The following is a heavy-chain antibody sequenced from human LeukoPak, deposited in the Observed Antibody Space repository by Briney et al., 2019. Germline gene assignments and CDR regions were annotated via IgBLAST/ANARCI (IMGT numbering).Heavy chain of an antibody. D-gene: IGHD3-3*01. J-gene: IGHJ4*02. CDR3: ARGLLEWLYFDY. Sequence: SVKVSCKASGGTFSSYAISWVRQAPGQGLEWMGGIIPIFGTANYAQKFQGRVTITTDESTSTAYMELSSLGSEDTAVYYCARGLLEWLYFDYWGQGTLVTVSS. CDR1: GGTFSSYA. CDR2: IIPIFGTA. V-gene: IGHV1-69*05.